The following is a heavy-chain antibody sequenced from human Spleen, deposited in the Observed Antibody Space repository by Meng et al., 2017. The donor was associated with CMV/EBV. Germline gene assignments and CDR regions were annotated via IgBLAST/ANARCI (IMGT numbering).Heavy chain of an antibody. CDR1: GFAFDSHA. Sequence: GESLKISCAASGFAFDSHAVSWVRQAPGKGLEWVSVIYSGGGTNYADSLKGRFTVSRDTSKNTLYLQMAGLRAEDTAVYYCARGRSDLQHWGQGTLVTVSS. CDR2: IYSGGGT. CDR3: ARGRSDLQH. V-gene: IGHV3-53*01. J-gene: IGHJ1*01. D-gene: IGHD5-24*01.